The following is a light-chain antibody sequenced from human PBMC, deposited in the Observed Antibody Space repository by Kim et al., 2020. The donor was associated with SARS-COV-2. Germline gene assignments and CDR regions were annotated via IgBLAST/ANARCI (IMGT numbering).Light chain of an antibody. CDR2: EDN. Sequence: TVTISCTRSSGSIASNYVQWYQQRPGSAPTTVIYEDNQRPSGVPDRFSGSIDSSSNSASLTISGLKTEDEADYYCQSYDSSNQGVVFGGGTKLTVL. J-gene: IGLJ2*01. V-gene: IGLV6-57*03. CDR3: QSYDSSNQGVV. CDR1: SGSIASNY.